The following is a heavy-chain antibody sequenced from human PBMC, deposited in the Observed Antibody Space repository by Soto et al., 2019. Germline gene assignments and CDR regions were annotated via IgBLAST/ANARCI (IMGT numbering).Heavy chain of an antibody. Sequence: ASVKVSCKASGYTFTSYAMHWVRQAPGQRLEWMGWINAGNGNTKYSQKNQGRDTITRDTSASTAYMELSSLRSEDTAVYYCARLFGAPPLDPWGQGTLVTVSS. CDR3: ARLFGAPPLDP. V-gene: IGHV1-3*01. CDR2: INAGNGNT. J-gene: IGHJ5*02. D-gene: IGHD3-3*01. CDR1: GYTFTSYA.